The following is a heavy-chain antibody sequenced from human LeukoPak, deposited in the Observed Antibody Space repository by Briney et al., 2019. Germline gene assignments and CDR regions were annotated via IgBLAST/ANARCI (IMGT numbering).Heavy chain of an antibody. CDR1: GFTFSSYS. CDR2: ISSSSSTI. V-gene: IGHV3-48*04. CDR3: AREDRVGATGIDY. Sequence: GGSLRLSCAASGFTFSSYSMNWVRQAPGKGLEWVSYISSSSSTIYYADPVKGRFTISRDNAKNSLYLQMNSLRAEDTAVYYCAREDRVGATGIDYWGQGTLVTVSS. D-gene: IGHD1-26*01. J-gene: IGHJ4*02.